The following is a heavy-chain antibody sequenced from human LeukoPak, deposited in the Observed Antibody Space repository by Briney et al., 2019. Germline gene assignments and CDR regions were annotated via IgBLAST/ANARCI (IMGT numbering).Heavy chain of an antibody. CDR2: INQGGSVK. V-gene: IGHV3-7*01. Sequence: GGSLRLSCAASGFTFRSYWMSWVRQAPGKGLERVANINQGGSVKYYVDSVKGRFTISRDDAKNSLYVQMNSLRDEDTAVYYCARVGYSGWNLEYWGQGTLVTVSS. D-gene: IGHD5-12*01. CDR3: ARVGYSGWNLEY. CDR1: GFTFRSYW. J-gene: IGHJ4*02.